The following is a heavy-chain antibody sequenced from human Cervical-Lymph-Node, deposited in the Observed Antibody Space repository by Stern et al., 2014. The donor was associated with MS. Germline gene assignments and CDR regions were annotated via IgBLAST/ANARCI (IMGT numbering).Heavy chain of an antibody. D-gene: IGHD3-10*01. CDR2: IIPIFDAP. V-gene: IGHV1-69*01. CDR1: GGTLSSHA. CDR3: ASGAHGMDV. Sequence: VQLVESGAAVKKVGSSVKVSCKASGGTLSSHAISWVRQAPGQGLEWMGGIIPIFDAPNYAQKFQGRVRITSDESTNTAHMELSSLRSEDTAVYYCASGAHGMDVWGQGTAVTVSS. J-gene: IGHJ6*02.